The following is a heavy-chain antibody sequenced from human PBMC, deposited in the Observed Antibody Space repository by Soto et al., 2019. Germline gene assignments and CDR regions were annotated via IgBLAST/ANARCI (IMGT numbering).Heavy chain of an antibody. CDR1: GFSLSTSGVG. J-gene: IGHJ4*02. CDR3: AHRMKLFESSCWYVFDY. D-gene: IGHD6-19*01. Sequence: SGPTLVKPTQTLTLTCTFSGFSLSTSGVGVGWIRQPPGKALEWLALIYWDDDKRYSPSMKSRLTITKDTSKNQVVLTMPNMDPVYTATYSCAHRMKLFESSCWYVFDYWGQGTLVTVSS. V-gene: IGHV2-5*02. CDR2: IYWDDDK.